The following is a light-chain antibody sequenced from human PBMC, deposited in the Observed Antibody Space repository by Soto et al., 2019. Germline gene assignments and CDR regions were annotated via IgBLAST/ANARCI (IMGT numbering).Light chain of an antibody. Sequence: DIQMTQSPSSLSASVGDRVTITCRASQSISSYLNWYQQKPGKAPKLLIYAESSLQSGVPSRFSGSGSGTDLILSMSGLQSEDFSTYYCQQSYSTPRTFGQGTTVEIK. J-gene: IGKJ1*01. CDR3: QQSYSTPRT. CDR1: QSISSY. V-gene: IGKV1-39*01. CDR2: AES.